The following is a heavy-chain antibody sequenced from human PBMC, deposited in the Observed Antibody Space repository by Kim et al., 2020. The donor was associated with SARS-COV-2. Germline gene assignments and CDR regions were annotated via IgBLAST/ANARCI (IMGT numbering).Heavy chain of an antibody. V-gene: IGHV3-66*01. Sequence: GGSLRLSCAASGFTVSSNYMSWVRQAPGKGLEWVSVIYSGGSTYYADSVKGRFTISRDNSKNTLYLQMNSLRAEDTAVYYCARGVEYSSSSLFDYWGQGTLVTVSS. J-gene: IGHJ4*02. D-gene: IGHD6-6*01. CDR3: ARGVEYSSSSLFDY. CDR2: IYSGGST. CDR1: GFTVSSNY.